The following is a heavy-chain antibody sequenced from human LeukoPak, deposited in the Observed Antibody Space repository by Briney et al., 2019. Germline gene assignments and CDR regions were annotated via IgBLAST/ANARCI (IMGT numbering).Heavy chain of an antibody. D-gene: IGHD1-14*01. J-gene: IGHJ4*02. CDR1: GGSISSSSYY. CDR3: ARDIETTSYFDY. V-gene: IGHV4-39*02. Sequence: SETLSLTCTVSGGSISSSSYYWGWIRQPPGKGLEWIGSIYYSRSTYYNPSLKSRVTISVDTSKNQFSLKLSSVTAADTAVYYCARDIETTSYFDYWGQGTLVTVSS. CDR2: IYYSRST.